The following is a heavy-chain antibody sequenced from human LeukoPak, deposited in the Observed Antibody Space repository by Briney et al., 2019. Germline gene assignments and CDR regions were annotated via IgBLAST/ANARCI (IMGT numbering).Heavy chain of an antibody. CDR1: GFTFSNAW. CDR2: IKSKTDGGTT. CDR3: TTVPPWVTTGYFNY. Sequence: NPGGSLRLSCATSGFTFSNAWMSWVRQAPGKGLEWVGRIKSKTDGGTTEYAAPVGGRFTISRDDSKNTVYLQMNSLKIDDTAVYYCTTVPPWVTTGYFNYWGQGTLVTVSS. D-gene: IGHD4-17*01. V-gene: IGHV3-15*01. J-gene: IGHJ4*02.